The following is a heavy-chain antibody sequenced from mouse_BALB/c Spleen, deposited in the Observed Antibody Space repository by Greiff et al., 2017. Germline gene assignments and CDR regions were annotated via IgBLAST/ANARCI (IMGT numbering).Heavy chain of an antibody. CDR1: GFTFSSYG. V-gene: IGHV5-6-5*01. J-gene: IGHJ4*01. Sequence: EVQVVESGGDLVKPGGSLKLSCAASGFTFSSYGMSWVRQTPDKRLEWVASISSGGSTYYPDSVKGRFTISRDNARNILYLQMSSLRSEDTAMYYCARREGLLYAMDYWGQGTSVTVSS. D-gene: IGHD2-3*01. CDR3: ARREGLLYAMDY. CDR2: ISSGGST.